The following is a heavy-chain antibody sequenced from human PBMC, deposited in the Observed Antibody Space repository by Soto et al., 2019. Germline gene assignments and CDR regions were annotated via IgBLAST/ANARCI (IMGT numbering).Heavy chain of an antibody. D-gene: IGHD2-2*01. J-gene: IGHJ3*02. CDR1: GGSISSYY. CDR2: IYYSGST. CDR3: ASFPIGYCSRPSCYDAFDI. V-gene: IGHV4-59*01. Sequence: SETLSLTCTVSGGSISSYYWSWIRQPPGKGLEWIGYIYYSGSTNYNPSLKSRVTISVDTSKNQFSLKLSSVTAADSAVYYCASFPIGYCSRPSCYDAFDIWGQGTIVTVSS.